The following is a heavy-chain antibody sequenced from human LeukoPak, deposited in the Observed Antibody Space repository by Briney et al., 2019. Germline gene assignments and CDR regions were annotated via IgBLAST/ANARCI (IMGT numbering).Heavy chain of an antibody. D-gene: IGHD3-16*01. J-gene: IGHJ5*02. V-gene: IGHV3-23*01. CDR2: ISGSGGST. CDR1: GFTFSSYA. Sequence: GGSLTLSCAASGFTFSSYALSWVRQAPGKGRVGVLAISGSGGSTYYADSVKGRFTIASDNSKNTLYLQMNSLRAEDTAVYYWAKEPPSGWGNWFDPWGPGTLVTVSS. CDR3: AKEPPSGWGNWFDP.